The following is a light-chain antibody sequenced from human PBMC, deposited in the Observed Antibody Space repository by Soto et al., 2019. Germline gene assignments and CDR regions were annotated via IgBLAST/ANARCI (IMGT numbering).Light chain of an antibody. CDR1: QSVSSSY. J-gene: IGKJ4*01. CDR2: GAS. Sequence: EIGLTQSPGTLSLSPGERATRACRASQSVSSSYLAWYQQKPGQAPRQLIYGASSRATGIPDRFSGSGSGTDFTLTITRLEPEDFAVYYCQHYPTSFGGGTRVEIK. V-gene: IGKV3-20*01. CDR3: QHYPTS.